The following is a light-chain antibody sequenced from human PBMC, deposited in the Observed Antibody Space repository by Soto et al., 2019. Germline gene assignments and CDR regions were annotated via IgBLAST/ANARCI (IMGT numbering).Light chain of an antibody. Sequence: EIGLTQSPATLSLSPGEIATLSCRASQSVSSYLAWYQQKPGQAPRLLIYDASNRATGIPARFSGSGSGTDFTLTISSLEPEDFAVYYCQQRSNWPKTFGQGTKVDIK. CDR2: DAS. CDR3: QQRSNWPKT. CDR1: QSVSSY. V-gene: IGKV3-11*01. J-gene: IGKJ1*01.